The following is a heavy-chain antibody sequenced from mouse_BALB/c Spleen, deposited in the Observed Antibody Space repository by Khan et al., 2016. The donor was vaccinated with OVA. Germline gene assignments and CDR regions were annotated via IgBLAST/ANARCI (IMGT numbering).Heavy chain of an antibody. D-gene: IGHD1-1*02. Sequence: QVQLQQSGAELARPGTSVKVSCKASGYSFTDYLIDWVNQRPGQGLEWIGVINPGSGDINYNENFTGKATLTADKSSSTAYMQLSSLTSDDSAVYFCVRGGYGSLAYWGQGTLVTVSA. CDR1: GYSFTDYL. V-gene: IGHV1-54*01. CDR2: INPGSGDI. CDR3: VRGGYGSLAY. J-gene: IGHJ3*01.